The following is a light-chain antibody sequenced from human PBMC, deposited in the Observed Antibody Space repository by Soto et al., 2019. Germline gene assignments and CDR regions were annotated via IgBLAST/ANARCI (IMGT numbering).Light chain of an antibody. CDR2: AAA. CDR3: QQYLSYPYT. V-gene: IGKV1-8*01. J-gene: IGKJ2*01. Sequence: AIRMTQSPSSISASTGDRVTITCRASQGISSFLAWYQQKPGKAPKLLIYAAATLQRGAPSRFSASRSGTDFTLTISRLQSEEFATYFCQQYLSYPYTFGQGTKLEI. CDR1: QGISSF.